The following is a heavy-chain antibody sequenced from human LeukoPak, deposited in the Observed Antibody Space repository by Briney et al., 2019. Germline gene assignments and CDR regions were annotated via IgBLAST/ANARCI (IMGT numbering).Heavy chain of an antibody. V-gene: IGHV1-69*13. CDR1: GGTFSSYA. J-gene: IGHJ6*02. CDR2: IIPIFGTA. CDR3: AAGHYYYYGMDV. D-gene: IGHD6-13*01. Sequence: SVTVSCTASGGTFSSYAISWVRQAPGQGLEWMGGIIPIFGTANYAQKFQGRVTITADESTSTAYMELSSLRSEDTAVYYCAAGHYYYYGMDVWGQGTTVTVSS.